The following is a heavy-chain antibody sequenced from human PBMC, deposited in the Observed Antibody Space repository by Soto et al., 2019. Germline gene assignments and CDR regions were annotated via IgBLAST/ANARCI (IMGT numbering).Heavy chain of an antibody. Sequence: PSETLSLTCTVSGGSISSGDYYWSWIRQPLGKGLEWIGYIYYSGSTYYNPSLKSRVTISVDTSKNQFSLKLSSVTAADTAVYYCASRASGSYSPWLNWFDPWGQGTLVTVSP. CDR3: ASRASGSYSPWLNWFDP. J-gene: IGHJ5*02. D-gene: IGHD1-26*01. CDR1: GGSISSGDYY. V-gene: IGHV4-30-4*01. CDR2: IYYSGST.